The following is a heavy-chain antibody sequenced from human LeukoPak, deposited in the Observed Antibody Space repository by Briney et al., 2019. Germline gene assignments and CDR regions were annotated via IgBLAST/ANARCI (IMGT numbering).Heavy chain of an antibody. D-gene: IGHD3-10*01. CDR3: ASDGRGSGSYSNYFDH. Sequence: GGSLRLSCAASGFTFSTSGMHWVRQAPGKGLEWVAFIRCDGSNTYYADSVKGRFTISRDNSKNTVFLQMNSLRGEDAALYYCASDGRGSGSYSNYFDHWGQGTLVTVSS. V-gene: IGHV3-30*02. J-gene: IGHJ4*02. CDR1: GFTFSTSG. CDR2: IRCDGSNT.